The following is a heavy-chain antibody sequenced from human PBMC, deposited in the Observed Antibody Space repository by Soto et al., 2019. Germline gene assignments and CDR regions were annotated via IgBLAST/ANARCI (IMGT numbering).Heavy chain of an antibody. CDR3: AKGHPGGSCYSGLDC. V-gene: IGHV3-23*01. CDR1: GFTFSSCA. D-gene: IGHD2-15*01. Sequence: LRLSCAASGFTFSSCAITWVRQAPGKGLEWVLATSGSGNTTYYAGSVKGRFTISRDTSKNTVYLQMNSLRADDTAVYYCAKGHPGGSCYSGLDCWGQGTLVTVSS. J-gene: IGHJ4*02. CDR2: TSGSGNTT.